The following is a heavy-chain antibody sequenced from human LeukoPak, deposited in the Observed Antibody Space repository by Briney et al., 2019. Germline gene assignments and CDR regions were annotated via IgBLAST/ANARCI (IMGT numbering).Heavy chain of an antibody. D-gene: IGHD2-21*02. Sequence: SETLSLTCAVYGGSFSGYYWSWIRQPPGKGLEWIGEINHSGSTNHNPSLKSRVTISVDTSKNQFSLKLSSVTAADTAVYYCARAHHIVVVTAPTLDYWGQGTLVTVSS. CDR1: GGSFSGYY. CDR3: ARAHHIVVVTAPTLDY. V-gene: IGHV4-34*01. CDR2: INHSGST. J-gene: IGHJ4*02.